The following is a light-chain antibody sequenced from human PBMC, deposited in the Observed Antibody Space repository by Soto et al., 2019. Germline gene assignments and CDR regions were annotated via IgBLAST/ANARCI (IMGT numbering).Light chain of an antibody. CDR3: SSYTSSSTLV. V-gene: IGLV2-14*01. J-gene: IGLJ2*01. Sequence: QSALTQPASVSGSPGQSITISCTGTSSDVGGYNYVSWYQQHPGKAPKLMIYEVSNRLSGVSNRFSGSKSGNTASLTISGLQAEDEADSYCSSYTSSSTLVFGGGTKLTVL. CDR2: EVS. CDR1: SSDVGGYNY.